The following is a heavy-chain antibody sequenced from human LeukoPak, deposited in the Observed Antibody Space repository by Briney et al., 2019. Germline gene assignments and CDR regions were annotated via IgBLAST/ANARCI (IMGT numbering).Heavy chain of an antibody. V-gene: IGHV3-21*01. CDR1: GFTFSDYT. D-gene: IGHD4-17*01. J-gene: IGHJ4*02. CDR3: ARDRLHYGEYEKTFDY. Sequence: GGSLRLSCEASGFTFSDYTMNWVRQAPGKGLEWVSSISSSTGYIYYADSVKGRFTISRDNAKNSLYLQMNSLRAEDTAVYYCARDRLHYGEYEKTFDYWGQGTLVSVSS. CDR2: ISSSTGYI.